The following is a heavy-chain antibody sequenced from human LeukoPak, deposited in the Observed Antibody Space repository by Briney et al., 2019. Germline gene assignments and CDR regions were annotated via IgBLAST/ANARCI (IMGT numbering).Heavy chain of an antibody. CDR2: ISGNGSST. CDR1: GFSFSSYA. Sequence: GGSLRLSCAASGFSFSSYAMIWVRQAPGKGLEGVSVISGNGSSTYYADSVNGRFNISRDTSKNPMFLQMNSLRAEDTAIYYCAKNRYYGSGSYGWFDPWGQGSLVTVSS. D-gene: IGHD3-10*01. J-gene: IGHJ5*02. V-gene: IGHV3-23*01. CDR3: AKNRYYGSGSYGWFDP.